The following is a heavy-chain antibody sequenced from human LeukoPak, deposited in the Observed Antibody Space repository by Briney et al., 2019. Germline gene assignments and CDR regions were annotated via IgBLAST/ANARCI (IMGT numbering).Heavy chain of an antibody. Sequence: ASVKVSCKASGYTFTGYYMHWVRQAPGQGLEWMGWINPNSGGTNYAQKFQSRVTMTRDTSITTAYMELSSLRSDDTAMYYCARRTGGNYGSYYFDYWGQGTLVTVSS. CDR1: GYTFTGYY. J-gene: IGHJ4*02. V-gene: IGHV1-2*02. CDR2: INPNSGGT. D-gene: IGHD3-10*01. CDR3: ARRTGGNYGSYYFDY.